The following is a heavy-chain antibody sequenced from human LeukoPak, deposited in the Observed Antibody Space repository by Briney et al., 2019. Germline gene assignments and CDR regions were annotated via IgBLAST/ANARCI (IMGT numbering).Heavy chain of an antibody. CDR3: ARVRGEQWLEIIDY. CDR1: GGSISSYY. V-gene: IGHV4-59*01. CDR2: IYYSGST. J-gene: IGHJ4*02. Sequence: KPSETLSLTCTVSGGSISSYYWSWIRQPPGKGLEWIGYIYYSGSTNYNPSLKSRVTISVDTSKNQFSLKLSSVTAADTAVYYCARVRGEQWLEIIDYWGQGTLVTVSS. D-gene: IGHD6-19*01.